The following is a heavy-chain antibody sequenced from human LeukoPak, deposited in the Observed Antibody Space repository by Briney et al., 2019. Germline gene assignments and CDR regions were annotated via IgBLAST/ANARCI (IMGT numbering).Heavy chain of an antibody. J-gene: IGHJ4*02. D-gene: IGHD1-14*01. Sequence: GGSLRLPCEASGFAFSSYVMSWVRQDPGKGLEWVSTITGGGDTTYYADSVKGRFTISRDNSRNALYLQMNSLRAEDTAVYYCAKDQPLETTLDSWGQGTLVTVSS. CDR3: AKDQPLETTLDS. V-gene: IGHV3-23*01. CDR2: ITGGGDTT. CDR1: GFAFSSYV.